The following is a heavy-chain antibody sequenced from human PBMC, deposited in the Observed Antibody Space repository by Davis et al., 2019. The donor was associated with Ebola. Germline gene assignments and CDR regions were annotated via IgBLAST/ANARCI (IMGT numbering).Heavy chain of an antibody. J-gene: IGHJ3*01. V-gene: IGHV4-61*01. CDR1: GGSVSSGRYY. CDR3: ASSHSDWLLPCDY. D-gene: IGHD3-9*01. Sequence: SETLSLTCTVSGGSVSSGRYYWNCIRQSLVTGLVWIRSTYYSVSTDYSPSLRRRATISLDTSKNQFSLRLTSVTAADTAIYYCASSHSDWLLPCDYWGQGTMVTVSS. CDR2: TYYSVST.